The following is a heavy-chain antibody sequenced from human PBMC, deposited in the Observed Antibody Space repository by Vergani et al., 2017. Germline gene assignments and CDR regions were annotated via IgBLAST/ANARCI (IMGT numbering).Heavy chain of an antibody. Sequence: EVQLVESGGDLVQPGRSLRLSCTASGFTFGYYAMDWFRQAPGQGLEWVGGIRSKAYGQATIYAASVKGRFTISRDASESSLYLQMNSLQTEDTAVYYCVRARVCGGGRCTPNMDVWGKGTTVTVSS. D-gene: IGHD2-15*01. CDR3: VRARVCGGGRCTPNMDV. CDR1: GFTFGYYA. V-gene: IGHV3-49*03. J-gene: IGHJ6*03. CDR2: IRSKAYGQAT.